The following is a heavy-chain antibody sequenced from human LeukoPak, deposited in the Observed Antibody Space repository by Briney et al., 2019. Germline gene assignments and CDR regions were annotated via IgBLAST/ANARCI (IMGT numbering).Heavy chain of an antibody. CDR1: GFTFSGSA. Sequence: GGSLKLSCATSGFTFSGSAMHWVRQASGKGLEWVGRIRSKVANYAAAYAASVKGSFTISRDDSENTAYLQMNSLKTEDTAVYYCARTPPGIANAFYFDYWGQGILVTVSS. CDR2: IRSKVANYAA. J-gene: IGHJ4*02. CDR3: ARTPPGIANAFYFDY. D-gene: IGHD6-13*01. V-gene: IGHV3-73*01.